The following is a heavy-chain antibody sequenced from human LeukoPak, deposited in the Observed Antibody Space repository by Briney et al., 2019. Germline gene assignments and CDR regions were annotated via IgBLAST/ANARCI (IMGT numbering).Heavy chain of an antibody. CDR1: GFTFSSYG. CDR3: ASRGWFGVYYYYGMDV. V-gene: IGHV3-33*01. Sequence: PGGSLRLSCAASGFTFSSYGMHWVRQAPGKGLEWVAVIWYDGSNKYYADSVKGRFTISRDNSKNTLYLQMNSLRAEDTAVYYCASRGWFGVYYYYGMDVWGQGTTVTVSS. D-gene: IGHD3-10*01. J-gene: IGHJ6*02. CDR2: IWYDGSNK.